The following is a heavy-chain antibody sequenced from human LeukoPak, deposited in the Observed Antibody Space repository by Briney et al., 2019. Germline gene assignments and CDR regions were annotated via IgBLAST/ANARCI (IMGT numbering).Heavy chain of an antibody. V-gene: IGHV3-21*01. Sequence: GGSLRLSCAASGFTFSSYSMNWVRQAPGKGLEWVSSISSSSSYIYYADSVKGRFTISRDNAKNSLYLQMNSLRAEDTAVYYCARASLGYSSSCLDYWGQGTLVTVSS. CDR1: GFTFSSYS. CDR2: ISSSSSYI. CDR3: ARASLGYSSSCLDY. D-gene: IGHD6-13*01. J-gene: IGHJ4*02.